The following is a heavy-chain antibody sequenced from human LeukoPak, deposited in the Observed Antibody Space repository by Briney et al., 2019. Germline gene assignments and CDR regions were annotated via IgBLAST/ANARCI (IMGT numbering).Heavy chain of an antibody. CDR1: GFTFSSYG. V-gene: IGHV3-30*18. CDR2: ISYDGRNE. CDR3: AKELTTVTHFDY. D-gene: IGHD4-17*01. Sequence: GGSLRLSCAASGFTFSSYGMHWVRQAPGKGLEWVAVISYDGRNEYYVDSVKGRFTISRDNSKNTLYLRMNSLRPEDTAVYYCAKELTTVTHFDYWGQGTLVTVSS. J-gene: IGHJ4*02.